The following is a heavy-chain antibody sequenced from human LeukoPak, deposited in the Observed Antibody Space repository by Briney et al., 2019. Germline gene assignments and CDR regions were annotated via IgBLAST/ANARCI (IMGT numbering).Heavy chain of an antibody. V-gene: IGHV3-30*02. J-gene: IGHJ4*02. D-gene: IGHD3-10*01. CDR1: GFTFSSYG. CDR2: IRYDGSNI. CDR3: AKPYGSGSYSPDGYFDY. Sequence: PGGSLRLSCAASGFTFSSYGMHWVRQAPGKGLEWVAFIRYDGSNIYYADSVKGRFTISRDNSKNTLYLQMNSLRAEDTAVYYCAKPYGSGSYSPDGYFDYWGQGTLVTVSS.